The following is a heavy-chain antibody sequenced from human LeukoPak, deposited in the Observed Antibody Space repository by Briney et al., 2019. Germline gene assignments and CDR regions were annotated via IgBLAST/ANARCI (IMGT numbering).Heavy chain of an antibody. V-gene: IGHV3-66*01. CDR3: ARGQYCGGDCPGRPFDC. CDR2: IYSDGST. J-gene: IGHJ4*02. CDR1: GFTVSSNY. D-gene: IGHD2-21*02. Sequence: GGSLRLSCAASGFTVSSNYMSWVRQAPGKGLEWVSVIYSDGSTYYADSVKGRFTISRDNSKNTLYLHMNSLRVEDTAVYYCARGQYCGGDCPGRPFDCWGQGTLVTVSS.